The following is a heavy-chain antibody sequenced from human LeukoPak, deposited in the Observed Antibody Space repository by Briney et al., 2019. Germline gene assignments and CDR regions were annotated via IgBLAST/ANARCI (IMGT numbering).Heavy chain of an antibody. CDR3: ARAGGYSYVETAFDY. D-gene: IGHD5-18*01. V-gene: IGHV4-59*01. J-gene: IGHJ4*02. CDR1: GGSISSYY. Sequence: PSETLSLTCTVSGGSISSYYWSWIRQPPGKGLEWIGYIYYSGSTNYNPSLKSRVTISVDTSKNQFSLKLSSVTAADTAVYYCARAGGYSYVETAFDYWGQGTLVTVSS. CDR2: IYYSGST.